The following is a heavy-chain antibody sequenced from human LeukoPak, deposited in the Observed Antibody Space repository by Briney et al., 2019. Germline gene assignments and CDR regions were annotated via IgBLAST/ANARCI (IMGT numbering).Heavy chain of an antibody. V-gene: IGHV3-21*01. CDR3: AKFSRVQSSF. J-gene: IGHJ4*02. CDR2: ISSSSSYI. CDR1: GFTFSSYS. D-gene: IGHD4/OR15-4a*01. Sequence: KAGGSLRLSCAASGFTFSSYSMNWVRQAPGKGLEWVSSISSSSSYIYYADSVKGRFTISRDNAKNSLYLQMDSLRVDDTAIYYCAKFSRVQSSFWGQGTLVTVSS.